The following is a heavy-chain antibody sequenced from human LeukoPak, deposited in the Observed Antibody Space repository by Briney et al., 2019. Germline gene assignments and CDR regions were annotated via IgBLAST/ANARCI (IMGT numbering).Heavy chain of an antibody. CDR3: ARHESGAMGDAFDI. Sequence: SETLSLTCTVSGASISDYWWSWIRQPPEKGLEWIAYIYSSGSTRYNPSLKTRVTISLDTSKNHLSLELSSVTAADTAVYFCARHESGAMGDAFDIWGPGAMVTVSS. V-gene: IGHV4-59*08. D-gene: IGHD5-18*01. J-gene: IGHJ3*02. CDR1: GASISDYW. CDR2: IYSSGST.